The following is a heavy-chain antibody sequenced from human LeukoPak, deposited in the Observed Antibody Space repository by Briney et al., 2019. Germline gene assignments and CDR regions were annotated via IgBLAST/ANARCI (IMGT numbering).Heavy chain of an antibody. CDR3: AGDQTYYDILTIQYPLDY. D-gene: IGHD3-9*01. Sequence: GGSLRLSCAASGFTFSSYSMNWVRQAPGKGLEWVSSISSSSSYIYYADSVKGRFTFSRDNAKNSLYLQMNSLRAEDTAVYYCAGDQTYYDILTIQYPLDYWGQGTLVTVSS. J-gene: IGHJ4*02. CDR2: ISSSSSYI. V-gene: IGHV3-21*01. CDR1: GFTFSSYS.